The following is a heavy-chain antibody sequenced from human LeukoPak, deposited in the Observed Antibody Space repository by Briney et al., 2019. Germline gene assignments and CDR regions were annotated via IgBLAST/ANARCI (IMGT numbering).Heavy chain of an antibody. D-gene: IGHD4-17*01. CDR1: GFTFSSYS. V-gene: IGHV3-21*01. CDR3: AGTTVTTSQTDY. CDR2: ISSSSSYI. Sequence: GGSLRLSCAASGFTFSSYSMNWVRQAPGKGLEWVSSISSSSSYIYYADSVKGRFTISRDNAKNSLYLQMNSLRAEDTAVYYCAGTTVTTSQTDYWGQGTLVTVSS. J-gene: IGHJ4*02.